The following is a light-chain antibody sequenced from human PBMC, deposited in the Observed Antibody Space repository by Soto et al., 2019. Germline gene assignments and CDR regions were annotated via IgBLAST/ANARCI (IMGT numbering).Light chain of an antibody. CDR1: HSVSSN. Sequence: RSAVCGARKERATRSLRASHSVSSNLAWYQQKPGQAPRLLIFGASIRVTGIPDRFIGSGSGPHSNFTISLREPADLVVHYCKVPAQLLRTFPEGTKVDIK. CDR3: KVPAQLLRT. CDR2: GAS. V-gene: IGKV3D-15*03. J-gene: IGKJ1*01.